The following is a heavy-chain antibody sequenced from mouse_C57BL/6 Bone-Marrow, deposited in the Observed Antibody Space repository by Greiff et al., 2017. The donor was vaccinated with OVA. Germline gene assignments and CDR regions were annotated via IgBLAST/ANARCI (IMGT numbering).Heavy chain of an antibody. CDR1: GYTFTSYT. J-gene: IGHJ4*01. V-gene: IGHV1-4*01. CDR3: ARGGGQLRLRRAMDY. D-gene: IGHD3-2*02. CDR2: INPSSGYT. Sequence: QVQLQQSGAELARPGASVKMSCKASGYTFTSYTMHWVKQRPGQGLEWIGYINPSSGYTKYNQKFKDKATLTADKSSSTAYMQLSSLTSEDSAVYYCARGGGQLRLRRAMDYWGQGTSVTVSS.